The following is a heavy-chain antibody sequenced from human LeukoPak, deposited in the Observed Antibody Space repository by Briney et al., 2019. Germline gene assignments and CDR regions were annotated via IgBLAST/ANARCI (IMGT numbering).Heavy chain of an antibody. D-gene: IGHD3-3*01. Sequence: ASGKVSCQASGFHFPTDGISWVRPAPGQGLEWMGWISAYNGNTNYAQKLQGRVTMTTDTSTSTAYMELRSLRSDDTAVYYCARYDPADYWGQGTLVTVSS. J-gene: IGHJ4*02. CDR3: ARYDPADY. CDR2: ISAYNGNT. V-gene: IGHV1-18*04. CDR1: GFHFPTDG.